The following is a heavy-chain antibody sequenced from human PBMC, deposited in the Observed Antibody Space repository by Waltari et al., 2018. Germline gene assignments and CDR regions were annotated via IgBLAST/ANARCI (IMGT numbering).Heavy chain of an antibody. V-gene: IGHV3-30*18. CDR2: ISYDGSNK. CDR1: GFTFSSYG. J-gene: IGHJ6*02. D-gene: IGHD4-17*01. CDR3: AKATRMTTVTTVYYGMDV. Sequence: QVQLVESGGGVVQPGRSLRLSCAASGFTFSSYGMHWFRQAPGKGLEWVAVISYDGSNKYYADSVKGRFTISRDNSKNTLYLQMNSLRAEDTAVYYCAKATRMTTVTTVYYGMDVWGQGTTVTVSS.